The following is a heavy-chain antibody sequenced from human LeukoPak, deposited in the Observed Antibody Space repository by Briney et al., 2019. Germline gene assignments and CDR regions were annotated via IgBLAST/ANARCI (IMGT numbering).Heavy chain of an antibody. CDR1: GYTFTSYD. J-gene: IGHJ4*02. V-gene: IGHV1-18*01. CDR3: ARGYCGGDCYRGFDY. CDR2: ISAYNGNT. Sequence: ASVKVSCKASGYTFTSYDISGVRQAPGQGLEWRGWISAYNGNTNYAQKLQGRVTMTTDTSTSTAYTELRRLRSDDTAVYSSARGYCGGDCYRGFDYWGQGTLVTVSS. D-gene: IGHD2-21*02.